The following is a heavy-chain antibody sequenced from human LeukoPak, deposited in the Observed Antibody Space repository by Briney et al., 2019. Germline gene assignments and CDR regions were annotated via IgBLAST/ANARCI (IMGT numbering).Heavy chain of an antibody. D-gene: IGHD4-23*01. J-gene: IGHJ4*02. Sequence: SWVRQPPGKGLEWIAYIYYSGSTYYNPSLKSRVTISVDKFKNQFSLKVSSVTAADTAVYFCARETFNSGLDYWGQGILVTVSS. CDR2: IYYSGST. CDR3: ARETFNSGLDY. V-gene: IGHV4-30-4*08.